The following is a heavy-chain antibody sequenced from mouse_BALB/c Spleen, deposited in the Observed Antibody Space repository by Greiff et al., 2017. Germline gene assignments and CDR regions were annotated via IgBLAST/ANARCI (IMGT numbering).Heavy chain of an antibody. CDR2: ISYDGSN. V-gene: IGHV3-6*02. Sequence: EVHLVESGPGLVKPSQSLSLTCSVTGYSITSGYYWNWIRQFPGNKLEWMGYISYDGSNNYNPSLKNRISITRDTSKNQFFLKLNSVTTEDTATYYCARGGNYAMDYWGQGTSVTVSS. CDR1: GYSITSGYY. CDR3: ARGGNYAMDY. J-gene: IGHJ4*01.